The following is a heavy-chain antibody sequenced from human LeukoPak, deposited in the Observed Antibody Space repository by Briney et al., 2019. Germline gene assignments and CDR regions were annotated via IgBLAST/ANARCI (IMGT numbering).Heavy chain of an antibody. J-gene: IGHJ4*02. D-gene: IGHD3-22*01. CDR1: GYSFTSYW. CDR2: IYPGDSDT. CDR3: ARHYHTMIDSNFDY. V-gene: IGHV5-51*01. Sequence: GESLKISCKGSGYSFTSYWIGWARQMPGKGLEWMGIIYPGDSDTRYSPSFQGQVTISADKSISTAYLQWSSLKASDTAIYYCARHYHTMIDSNFDYWGQGTLVTVSS.